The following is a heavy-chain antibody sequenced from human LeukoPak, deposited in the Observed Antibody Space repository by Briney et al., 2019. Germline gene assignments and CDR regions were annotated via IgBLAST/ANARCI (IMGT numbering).Heavy chain of an antibody. CDR1: GFTVSSNY. CDR3: AKGKTGYSSGWYFGY. J-gene: IGHJ4*02. D-gene: IGHD6-19*01. CDR2: IYSGGST. V-gene: IGHV3-53*01. Sequence: GGSLRLSCAASGFTVSSNYMSWVRQAPGKGLEWVSVIYSGGSTYYADSVKGRFTISRDNSKNTLYLQMNSLRAEDTAVYYCAKGKTGYSSGWYFGYWGQGTLVTVSS.